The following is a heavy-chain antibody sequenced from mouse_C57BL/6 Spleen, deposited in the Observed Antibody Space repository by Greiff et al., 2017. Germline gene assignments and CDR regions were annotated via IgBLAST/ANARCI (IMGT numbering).Heavy chain of an antibody. CDR2: ISYDGSN. CDR1: GYSITSGYY. Sequence: VQLKQSGPGLVKPSQSLSLTCSVTGYSITSGYYWNWIRQFPGNKLEWMGYISYDGSNNYNPSLKNRISITRDTSKNQFFLKLNSVTTEDTATYYCARVDDGYDWYFDGWGTGATVTVSS. CDR3: ARVDDGYDWYFDG. J-gene: IGHJ1*03. V-gene: IGHV3-6*01. D-gene: IGHD2-3*01.